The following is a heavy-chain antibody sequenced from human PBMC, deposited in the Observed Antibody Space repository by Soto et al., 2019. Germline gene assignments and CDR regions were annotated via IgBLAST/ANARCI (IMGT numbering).Heavy chain of an antibody. Sequence: GXTLGHATQTLTXGFTFSGFSLNTTRMCVIWIRQRPVKPLEWLALIDWDDDKEYSTSLKTILTISKDTSKNQVVLTMTNMEPVDKATYYCARESGYTYGLDGYYYYGLDVWGQGTTGTVSS. V-gene: IGHV2-70*01. CDR3: ARESGYTYGLDGYYYYGLDV. CDR2: IDWDDDK. J-gene: IGHJ6*02. CDR1: GFSLNTTRMC. D-gene: IGHD5-18*01.